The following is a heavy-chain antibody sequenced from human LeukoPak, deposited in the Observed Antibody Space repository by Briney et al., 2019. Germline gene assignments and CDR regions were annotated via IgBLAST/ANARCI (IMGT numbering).Heavy chain of an antibody. Sequence: GESLKISCQGFGYIFTTYWIGWVRQVPGRGLEYMGAIYPGNSDATYSPSFQRQVTSPADKPTRPAYLQWNSLKPSDLALFYCPRAGGGGLWDFWGHGTLVTVSS. CDR1: GYIFTTYW. D-gene: IGHD3-16*01. J-gene: IGHJ4*01. CDR2: IYPGNSDA. V-gene: IGHV5-51*04. CDR3: PRAGGGGLWDF.